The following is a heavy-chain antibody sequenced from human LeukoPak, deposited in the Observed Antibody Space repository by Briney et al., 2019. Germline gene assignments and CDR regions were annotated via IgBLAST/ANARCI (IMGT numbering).Heavy chain of an antibody. D-gene: IGHD2-21*02. CDR1: GGSISSSY. CDR2: IYGSGST. V-gene: IGHV4-59*08. CDR3: ARGNWGRLLFST. Sequence: SETLSLTCTVSGGSISSSYWSRIRQPPGKGLEWIGYIYGSGSTNYNPSLKSRVTISVDTSNNQFSLKLSSVTAADTAVYYCARGNWGRLLFSTWGQGTLVTVSS. J-gene: IGHJ5*02.